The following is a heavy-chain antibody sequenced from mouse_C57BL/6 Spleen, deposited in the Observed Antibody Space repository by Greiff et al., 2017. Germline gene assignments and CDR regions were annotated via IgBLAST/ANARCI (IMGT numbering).Heavy chain of an antibody. CDR3: ARKDIYYDYMDY. V-gene: IGHV1-53*01. Sequence: VQLQPPGTDLVKPGASVKLSCKASGYTFTSYWMHWVKQRPGQGLEWIGNIIPSNGGTNYNEKFKSKTTLTVDESSSTAYMQLSSLTSEDSAVYYCARKDIYYDYMDYWGQGTTLTVSS. CDR2: IIPSNGGT. CDR1: GYTFTSYW. J-gene: IGHJ2*01. D-gene: IGHD2-4*01.